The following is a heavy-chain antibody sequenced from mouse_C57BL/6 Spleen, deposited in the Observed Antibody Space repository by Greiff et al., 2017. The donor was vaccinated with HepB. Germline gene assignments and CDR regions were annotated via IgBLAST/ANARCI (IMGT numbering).Heavy chain of an antibody. Sequence: QVQLQQSGAELVMPGASVKLSCKASGYTFTSYWMHWVKQRPGQGLEWIGEIDPSDSYTNYNQKFKGKSTLTVDKSSSTAYMQLSSLTSEDSAVYYCARIYDGYYGYWGQGTTLTVSS. D-gene: IGHD2-3*01. V-gene: IGHV1-69*01. CDR2: IDPSDSYT. CDR1: GYTFTSYW. CDR3: ARIYDGYYGY. J-gene: IGHJ2*01.